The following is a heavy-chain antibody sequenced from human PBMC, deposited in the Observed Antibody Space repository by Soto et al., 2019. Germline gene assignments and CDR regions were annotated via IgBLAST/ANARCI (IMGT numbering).Heavy chain of an antibody. CDR2: INITGTT. CDR1: GDSVSSGTYY. D-gene: IGHD3-22*01. J-gene: IGHJ6*02. CDR3: AREGGYFDSSGSGVYHYYGVDV. Sequence: SETLSLTCAVSGDSVSSGTYYWSWIRQPAGGRLEWIGRINITGTTNYNPSLKSRVTVSLDTSRTQFSLRVTSVTAADAAVYYCAREGGYFDSSGSGVYHYYGVDVWGQGTTVTVS. V-gene: IGHV4-61*02.